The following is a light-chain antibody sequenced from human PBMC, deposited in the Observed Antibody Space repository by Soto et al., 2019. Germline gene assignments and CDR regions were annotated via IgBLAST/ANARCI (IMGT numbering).Light chain of an antibody. CDR2: GAS. Sequence: EIVMTQSPATMSVSPGEKATLSCRASQSVGSKLAWYWQKPGQSPRLLIYGASTRATGVPARFSGGGSGTEFTLTNSSLQSEDFAIYYCQQYNNWPRTFGQGTKVDI. CDR1: QSVGSK. CDR3: QQYNNWPRT. V-gene: IGKV3-15*01. J-gene: IGKJ1*01.